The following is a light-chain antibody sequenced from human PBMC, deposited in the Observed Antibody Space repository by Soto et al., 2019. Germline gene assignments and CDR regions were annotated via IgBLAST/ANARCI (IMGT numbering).Light chain of an antibody. CDR3: QQVNSYPLT. J-gene: IGKJ4*01. Sequence: DIQLTQSPSFLSASVGDRVTITCRASQGIRSYLAWYQQKPGKAPKLLIYAASTLESGVPSRFSGSGSGAEFTLTISSLQPEDFATYHCQQVNSYPLTFGGGTKVESK. CDR1: QGIRSY. CDR2: AAS. V-gene: IGKV1-9*01.